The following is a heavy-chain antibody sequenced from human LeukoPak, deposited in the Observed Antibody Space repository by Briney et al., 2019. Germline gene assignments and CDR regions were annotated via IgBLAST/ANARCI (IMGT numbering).Heavy chain of an antibody. CDR3: ARGGGGFDP. D-gene: IGHD3-16*01. CDR1: GGSFSNYY. Sequence: KPSETLSLTCAVYGGSFSNYYWSWIRQPPGKGLEWIGEINHSGSTNYNPSLKSRVTISVDTSKRHFSLRLSSVTAADTAVYYCARGGGGFDPWGQGTLVTVSS. CDR2: INHSGST. V-gene: IGHV4-34*01. J-gene: IGHJ5*02.